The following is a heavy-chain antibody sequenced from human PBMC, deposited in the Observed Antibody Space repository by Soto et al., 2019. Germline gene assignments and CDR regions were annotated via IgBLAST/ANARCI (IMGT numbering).Heavy chain of an antibody. V-gene: IGHV4-30-4*01. CDR3: ARGRYCLTGRCFPNWFDS. CDR2: IYKSATT. Sequence: SETLSLTCSVSGDSISTVDYFWAWIRQPPGQALEYIGYIYKSATTYYNPSFESRVAISLDTSKSQFSLNVTSVTAADTAVYFCARGRYCLTGRCFPNWFDSWGQGTLVTV. J-gene: IGHJ5*01. D-gene: IGHD2-15*01. CDR1: GDSISTVDYF.